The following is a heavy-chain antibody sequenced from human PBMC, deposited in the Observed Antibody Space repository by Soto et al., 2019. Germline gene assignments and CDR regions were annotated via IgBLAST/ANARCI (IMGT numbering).Heavy chain of an antibody. V-gene: IGHV3-48*02. Sequence: EVQLVESGGGLVQPGGSLRLSCAASGFTFSSYSMNWVRQAPGKGLEWVSYISSSSSTIYYADSVKGRFTISRDNAKNSLYLQMNSLRDEHTGVYYCGRVRQQHGIGKRTYGMDVWGQGTTVTVSS. CDR2: ISSSSSTI. J-gene: IGHJ6*02. CDR1: GFTFSSYS. D-gene: IGHD6-13*01. CDR3: GRVRQQHGIGKRTYGMDV.